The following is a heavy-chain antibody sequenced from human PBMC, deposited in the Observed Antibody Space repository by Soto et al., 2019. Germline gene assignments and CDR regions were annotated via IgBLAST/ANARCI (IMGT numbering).Heavy chain of an antibody. CDR3: AKDIPRPNSSSLAVHSYYGMDV. D-gene: IGHD6-13*01. CDR1: GFTFSSYA. CDR2: ISGSGGST. Sequence: PGGSLRLSCAASGFTFSSYAMSWVRQAPGKGLEWVSAISGSGGSTYYADSVKGRFTISRDNSKNTLYLQMNSLRAEDTAVYYCAKDIPRPNSSSLAVHSYYGMDVWGQGTTVTVSS. V-gene: IGHV3-23*01. J-gene: IGHJ6*02.